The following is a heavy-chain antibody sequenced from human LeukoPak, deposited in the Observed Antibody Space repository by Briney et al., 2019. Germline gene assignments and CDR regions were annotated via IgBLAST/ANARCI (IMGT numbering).Heavy chain of an antibody. J-gene: IGHJ4*02. Sequence: GGSLRLSCAASGFTVSSNYMSWVRQAPGKGLEWVSAIYSGRSTYYADSVKGRFTISRDNSKNTLYLQMNSLRAEDTAVYYCAREPSTAAAGNGINYWGQGTLVTVSS. CDR3: AREPSTAAAGNGINY. V-gene: IGHV3-66*01. CDR1: GFTVSSNY. CDR2: IYSGRST. D-gene: IGHD6-13*01.